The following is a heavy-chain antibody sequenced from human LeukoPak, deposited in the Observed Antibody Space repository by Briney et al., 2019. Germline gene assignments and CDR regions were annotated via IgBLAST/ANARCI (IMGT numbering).Heavy chain of an antibody. D-gene: IGHD3-3*01. CDR1: GGSISSSSYY. J-gene: IGHJ3*02. V-gene: IGHV4-61*01. Sequence: SETLSLTCTVSGGSISSSSYYWSWIRQPPGKGLEWIGYIYYSGSTNYNPSLKSRVTISVDTSKNQFSLKLSSVTAADTAVYYCASWGRRFLEWLYAFDIWGQGTMVTVSS. CDR3: ASWGRRFLEWLYAFDI. CDR2: IYYSGST.